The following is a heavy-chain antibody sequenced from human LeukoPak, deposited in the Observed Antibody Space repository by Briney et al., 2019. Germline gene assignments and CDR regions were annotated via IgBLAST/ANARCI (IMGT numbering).Heavy chain of an antibody. CDR1: GGSISSYY. CDR3: ARTQSAAGTRYYYYYMDV. CDR2: IYYSGST. V-gene: IGHV4-59*12. Sequence: SETLSLTCTVSGGSISSYYWSWIRQPPGKGLEWIGYIYYSGSTNYNPSLKSRVTISVDTSKNQFSLKLSSVTAADTAVYYCARTQSAAGTRYYYYYMDVWGKGTTVTVSS. J-gene: IGHJ6*03. D-gene: IGHD6-13*01.